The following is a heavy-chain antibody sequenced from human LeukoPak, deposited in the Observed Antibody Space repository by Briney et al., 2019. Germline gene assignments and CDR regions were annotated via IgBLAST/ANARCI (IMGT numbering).Heavy chain of an antibody. CDR2: IYYNGST. D-gene: IGHD4-17*01. CDR1: GGSISSGGYY. V-gene: IGHV4-31*03. Sequence: PSQTLSLTCTVSGGSISSGGYYWSWIRQHPGRGLEWIEYIYYNGSTYYNPALKSRVTISVYTAKNQFSLKLSSVTAADTAVYYCARAGDYGDFPEFWYFDLWGRGTLVTVSS. J-gene: IGHJ2*01. CDR3: ARAGDYGDFPEFWYFDL.